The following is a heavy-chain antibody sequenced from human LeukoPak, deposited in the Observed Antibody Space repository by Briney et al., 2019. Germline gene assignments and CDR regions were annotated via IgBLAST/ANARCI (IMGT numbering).Heavy chain of an antibody. CDR3: ARTRLTPASYWSGGGAYDFDY. J-gene: IGHJ4*02. Sequence: GGSLRLSCAASGFAFSDYYMSWIRQTPGKGLEWISHISGSATTAYYADSMMGRFTISRDNAKTSLYLQMDSLRAEDTAVYYCARTRLTPASYWSGGGAYDFDYWGQGTLVTVSS. D-gene: IGHD2-15*01. CDR2: ISGSATTA. V-gene: IGHV3-11*01. CDR1: GFAFSDYY.